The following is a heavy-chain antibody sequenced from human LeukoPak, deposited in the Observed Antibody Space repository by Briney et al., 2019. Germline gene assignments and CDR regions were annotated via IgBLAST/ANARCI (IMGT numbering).Heavy chain of an antibody. J-gene: IGHJ4*02. CDR3: AQGAYGSGSYYIH. Sequence: ASVKVSCKASGYTFTGYYMHWVRQAPGQGLEWMGWINPNSGGTNYAQKFQERVTITRDMSTSTAYMELSSLRSEDTAVYYCAQGAYGSGSYYIHWGQGTLVTVSS. D-gene: IGHD3-10*01. CDR2: INPNSGGT. CDR1: GYTFTGYY. V-gene: IGHV1-2*02.